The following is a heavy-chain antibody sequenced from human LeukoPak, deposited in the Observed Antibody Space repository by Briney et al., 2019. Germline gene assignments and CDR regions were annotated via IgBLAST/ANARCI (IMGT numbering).Heavy chain of an antibody. D-gene: IGHD3-3*01. Sequence: PGRSLRLSCAASGFTFSSFGMHWIRQAPGKGLEWVAVISYDGSDKYSADSVKGRFTISRDNSKSTLYLQMNSLRAEDTAVYYCAKENDFVYWGQGTLVTVSS. V-gene: IGHV3-30*18. CDR1: GFTFSSFG. CDR3: AKENDFVY. CDR2: ISYDGSDK. J-gene: IGHJ4*02.